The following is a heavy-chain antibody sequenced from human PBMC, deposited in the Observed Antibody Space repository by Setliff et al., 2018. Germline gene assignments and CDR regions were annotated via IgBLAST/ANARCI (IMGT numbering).Heavy chain of an antibody. Sequence: GGSLRLSCVASGFTFSNYEFNWVRQAPGKGLEWISYISNGGGAVKYADSVQGRFTISRDNAKNSLSLQMNSLRVEDTALYYCVKDMAGSYFDGRFDYWGPGTLVTVSS. CDR1: GFTFSNYE. D-gene: IGHD1-26*01. J-gene: IGHJ4*02. V-gene: IGHV3-48*03. CDR2: ISNGGGAV. CDR3: VKDMAGSYFDGRFDY.